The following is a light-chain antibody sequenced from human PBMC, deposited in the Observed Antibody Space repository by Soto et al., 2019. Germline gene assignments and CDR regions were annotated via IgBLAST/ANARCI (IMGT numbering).Light chain of an antibody. V-gene: IGKV3-11*01. Sequence: EIVLTQSPATLSLSPGERATLSCRASQSVSSYLAWYQQKPGQAPRLLIYDASNRATGIPARFSGSGSGTDFTLTIGSLDPEDFAVYYCQQRSHWPTFGQGTKLEIK. CDR2: DAS. CDR1: QSVSSY. J-gene: IGKJ2*01. CDR3: QQRSHWPT.